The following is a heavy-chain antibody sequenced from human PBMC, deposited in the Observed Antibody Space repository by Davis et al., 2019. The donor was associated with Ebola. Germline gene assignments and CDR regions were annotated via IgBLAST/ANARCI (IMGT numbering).Heavy chain of an antibody. D-gene: IGHD2-2*01. Sequence: GESLKISCAASGFTVSSNYMSWVRQAPGKGLEWVSVLYSGGSIYYADSVKGRFTISRDNSKNTLYLQMNSLRAEDTAVYYCASGGCSSTSCPDYYYGMDVWGQGTTVTVSS. CDR3: ASGGCSSTSCPDYYYGMDV. CDR1: GFTVSSNY. J-gene: IGHJ6*02. CDR2: LYSGGSI. V-gene: IGHV3-53*01.